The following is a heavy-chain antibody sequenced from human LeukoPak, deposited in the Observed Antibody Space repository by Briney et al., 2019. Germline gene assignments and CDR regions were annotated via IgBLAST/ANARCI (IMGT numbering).Heavy chain of an antibody. J-gene: IGHJ5*02. CDR2: MNPNSGNT. V-gene: IGHV1-8*02. Sequence: GASVKVSCKASGYTFTSYDINWVRQATGQGLEWMGWMNPNSGNTGYAQKFQGRVTMTTDTSTSTAYMELRSLRSDDTAVYYCARDEYSSGWYRGNWFDPWGQGTLVTVSS. CDR1: GYTFTSYD. D-gene: IGHD6-19*01. CDR3: ARDEYSSGWYRGNWFDP.